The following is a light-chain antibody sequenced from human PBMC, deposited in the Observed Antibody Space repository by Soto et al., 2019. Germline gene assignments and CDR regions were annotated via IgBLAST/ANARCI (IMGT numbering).Light chain of an antibody. Sequence: DIQMTQSPSTLSGSVGDRVTITCRASQTISSWLAWYQQKPGKAPKLLIYKASTLKSGVPSRFSGSGSGTEFTLTISSLQPDDFGTYYCQQYKSYSLTFGGGTKVDIK. CDR3: QQYKSYSLT. J-gene: IGKJ4*01. CDR1: QTISSW. CDR2: KAS. V-gene: IGKV1-5*03.